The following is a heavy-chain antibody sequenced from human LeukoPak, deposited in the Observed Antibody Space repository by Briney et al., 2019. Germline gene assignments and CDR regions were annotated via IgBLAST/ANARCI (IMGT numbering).Heavy chain of an antibody. D-gene: IGHD6-19*01. Sequence: GGSLRLSCAASGFTVSSNFMSWVRQAPGKGLEWVSVIYSNGRTTYADSVKGRFIISRDNSKNTLNLQMNSLRAEDTAVYYCARDSIAVAGLPADWFDPWGQGTLVTVSS. CDR3: ARDSIAVAGLPADWFDP. J-gene: IGHJ5*02. CDR1: GFTVSSNF. V-gene: IGHV3-66*01. CDR2: IYSNGRT.